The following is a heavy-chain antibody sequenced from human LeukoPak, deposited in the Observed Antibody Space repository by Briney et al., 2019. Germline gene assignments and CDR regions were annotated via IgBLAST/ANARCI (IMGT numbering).Heavy chain of an antibody. CDR1: GASVSSNSAA. CDR2: TYYRSKWYN. V-gene: IGHV6-1*01. D-gene: IGHD6-19*01. J-gene: IGHJ3*02. CDR3: ARDQGYSSGSYGKGAFDI. Sequence: SQTLSLTCAISGASVSSNSAAWNWLRQSPSRGLEWLGRTYYRSKWYNDYAVSVKSRITINPDTSKNQFSLQLNSVTPEDTAVYYCARDQGYSSGSYGKGAFDIWGQGTMVTVSS.